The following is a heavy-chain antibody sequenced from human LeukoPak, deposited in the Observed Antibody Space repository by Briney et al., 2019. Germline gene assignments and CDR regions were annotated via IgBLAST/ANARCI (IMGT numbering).Heavy chain of an antibody. J-gene: IGHJ1*01. V-gene: IGHV3-30*03. Sequence: GGSLRLSCAASGFTFSSYGMHWVRQAPGKGLEWVAVISYDGSNIYYADSVKGRFTISRDNSKNTLFQQMNSLRADDTAVYYCATGCSGGSCYGYFQHWGQGTLVTVSS. CDR2: ISYDGSNI. CDR1: GFTFSSYG. D-gene: IGHD2-15*01. CDR3: ATGCSGGSCYGYFQH.